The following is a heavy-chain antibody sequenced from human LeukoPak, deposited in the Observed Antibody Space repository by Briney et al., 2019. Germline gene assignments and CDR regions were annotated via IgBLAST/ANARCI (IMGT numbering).Heavy chain of an antibody. V-gene: IGHV1-24*01. D-gene: IGHD3-3*01. CDR1: GYTLTELS. CDR2: FDPEDGET. J-gene: IGHJ4*02. Sequence: ASVKVSCKVSGYTLTELSIHWVRQAPGKGLEWMGGFDPEDGETIYAQKFQGRVTMTRDTSISTAYMELSRLRSDDTAVYYCARGDGPITIFEYRGQGTLVTVSS. CDR3: ARGDGPITIFEY.